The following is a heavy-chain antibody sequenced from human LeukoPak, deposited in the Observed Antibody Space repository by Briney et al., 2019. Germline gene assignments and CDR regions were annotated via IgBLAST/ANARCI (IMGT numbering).Heavy chain of an antibody. J-gene: IGHJ4*02. Sequence: SVKVSCKASGYAFSFYGINWVRQAPGQGLEWMGFISVNNGNTHYAEKFQGRVTMATDTSTSTAYLEVRSLRSDDTAVYYCQRITIFGVVIDFDYWGPGTLVTVSS. CDR3: QRITIFGVVIDFDY. V-gene: IGHV1-18*01. CDR1: GYAFSFYG. D-gene: IGHD3-3*01. CDR2: ISVNNGNT.